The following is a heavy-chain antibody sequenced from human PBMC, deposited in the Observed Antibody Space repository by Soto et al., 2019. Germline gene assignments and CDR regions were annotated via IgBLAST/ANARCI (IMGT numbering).Heavy chain of an antibody. J-gene: IGHJ4*02. CDR3: ASNNRASYHFDY. D-gene: IGHD3-16*02. CDR2: IIPLFGTT. CDR1: GGTLRAYA. Sequence: QVQLVQSGAEVKKPGSSVKVSCKASGGTLRAYAISWVRQAPGQGLEWMGGIIPLFGTTNYAQKFQSRVTNTADESTSTANMELNSLKSEDTAVYYCASNNRASYHFDYWGQGTLLTVSS. V-gene: IGHV1-69*01.